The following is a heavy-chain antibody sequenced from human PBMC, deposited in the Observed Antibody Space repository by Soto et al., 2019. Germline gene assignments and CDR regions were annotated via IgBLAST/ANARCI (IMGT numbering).Heavy chain of an antibody. Sequence: QVQLVQSGAEVKKPGASVKVSCKAIGYSFTSHYMHWVRQAPGQGLEWMGTIYPGGVNIAYAQKFEGQATMPKDSATSTAYMECNTLSSDDTDVYYCASDQSWHDRVWWCDPWGQGSLVTVSS. CDR2: IYPGGVNI. J-gene: IGHJ5*02. V-gene: IGHV1-46*03. D-gene: IGHD1-1*01. CDR3: ASDQSWHDRVWWCDP. CDR1: GYSFTSHY.